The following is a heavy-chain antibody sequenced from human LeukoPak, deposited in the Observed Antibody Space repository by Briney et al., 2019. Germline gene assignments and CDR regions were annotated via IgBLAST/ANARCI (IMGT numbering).Heavy chain of an antibody. J-gene: IGHJ4*02. Sequence: PGGSLRLSCAASGFTFSSYAMHWVRQAPGKGLEWVAVISYDGSNKYYADSVKGRFTISRDNSKNTLYLQMNSLRAEDTAVYYCAREGRTYDSSGYFDYWGQGTLVTVSS. CDR2: ISYDGSNK. CDR1: GFTFSSYA. CDR3: AREGRTYDSSGYFDY. D-gene: IGHD3-22*01. V-gene: IGHV3-30-3*01.